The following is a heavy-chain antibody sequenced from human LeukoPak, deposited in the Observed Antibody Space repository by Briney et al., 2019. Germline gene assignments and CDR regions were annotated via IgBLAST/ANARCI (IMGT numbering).Heavy chain of an antibody. D-gene: IGHD5-18*01. CDR3: ARGGTYRYGSSDY. V-gene: IGHV5-51*01. CDR2: IHPGDSGT. Sequence: GESLKISCKASGYSFTNYWIGWVRQMPGKGLEWMGIIHPGDSGTKYSPSFQDQVTMSVDESTTTAYLQWSSLRASDSARYYCARGGTYRYGSSDYWGQGTLVTVSS. J-gene: IGHJ4*02. CDR1: GYSFTNYW.